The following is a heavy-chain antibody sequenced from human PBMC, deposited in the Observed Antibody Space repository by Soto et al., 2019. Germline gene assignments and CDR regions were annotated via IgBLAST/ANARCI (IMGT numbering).Heavy chain of an antibody. CDR1: GYSFTTYW. CDR2: IYPGDSDT. D-gene: IGHD3-22*01. Sequence: LGESLKISCKGSGYSFTTYWIGWVRQMPGKGLEWMGIIYPGDSDTRYSPSFQGQITISADKSISTAYLQWSSLKASDTAIYYCARHSGSFDSSGRLAGKFDFWGQGTQVTVSS. J-gene: IGHJ4*02. V-gene: IGHV5-51*01. CDR3: ARHSGSFDSSGRLAGKFDF.